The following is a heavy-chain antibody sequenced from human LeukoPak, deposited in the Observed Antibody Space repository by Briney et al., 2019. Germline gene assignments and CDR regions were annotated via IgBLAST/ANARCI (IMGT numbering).Heavy chain of an antibody. D-gene: IGHD2-21*02. Sequence: GASVKVSCKASGYTFTSYGINWVRQATGQGLEWMGWMNPNSGNTGYAQKFQGRVTMTRNTSISTAYMELSSLRSEDTAVYYCASGPGRGDCSTCWGQGTLVTVSS. J-gene: IGHJ4*02. V-gene: IGHV1-8*01. CDR2: MNPNSGNT. CDR3: ASGPGRGDCSTC. CDR1: GYTFTSYG.